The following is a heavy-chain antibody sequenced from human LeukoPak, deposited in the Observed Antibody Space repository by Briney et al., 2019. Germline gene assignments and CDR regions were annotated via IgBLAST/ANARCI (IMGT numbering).Heavy chain of an antibody. D-gene: IGHD6-13*01. Sequence: GGSLRLSCAASGFTFSIYSMTWVRQAPGKGLGWVSSISSSSSYIYYAGSLKGRSTISRDNAENSLYLQMNSLRAEDTAVYYCARIAAAGTEDYGMDVWGTGTTVTVSS. V-gene: IGHV3-21*01. CDR3: ARIAAAGTEDYGMDV. CDR2: ISSSSSYI. J-gene: IGHJ6*04. CDR1: GFTFSIYS.